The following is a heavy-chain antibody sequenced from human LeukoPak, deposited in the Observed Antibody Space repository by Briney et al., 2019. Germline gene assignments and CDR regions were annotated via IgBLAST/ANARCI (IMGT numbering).Heavy chain of an antibody. CDR3: ARTEYCSPTSCKYASF. Sequence: GGSLRVFCAASGFTFISYSMNWVRQAPGKGLEWVSSISSSSSYIYYADSVKGRFTISRDNAKNSLYLQLNSLRAEDTAVYYCARTEYCSPTSCKYASFWGQGTMVTVSS. D-gene: IGHD2-2*01. V-gene: IGHV3-21*01. CDR1: GFTFISYS. CDR2: ISSSSSYI. J-gene: IGHJ3*01.